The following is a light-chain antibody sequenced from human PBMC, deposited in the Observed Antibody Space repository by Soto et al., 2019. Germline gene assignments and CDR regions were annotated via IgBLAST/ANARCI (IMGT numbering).Light chain of an antibody. CDR1: SSDVGGYNY. Sequence: QSALTQPASVSGSPGQSITISCTGTSSDVGGYNYVSWYQQHPGKAPKLMIYDVSNRPSGVSNRFSGSKSGTTASLTISGLEAYDGADYYCRSYTSSSTLGVFGGGTKLTAL. J-gene: IGLJ2*01. V-gene: IGLV2-14*01. CDR2: DVS. CDR3: RSYTSSSTLGV.